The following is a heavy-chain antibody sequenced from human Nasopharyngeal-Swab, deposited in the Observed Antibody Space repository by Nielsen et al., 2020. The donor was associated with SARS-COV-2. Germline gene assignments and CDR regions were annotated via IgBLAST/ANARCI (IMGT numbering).Heavy chain of an antibody. V-gene: IGHV4-59*01. CDR3: ARGEYSGDLDY. CDR2: IYYSGST. Sequence: SETLSLTCAVYGGSFSGYYWSWIRQPPGKGLEWIGYIYYSGSTNYNPSLKSRVTISVDTSKNQFSLKLSSATAADTAVYYCARGEYSGDLDYWGQGTLVTVSS. CDR1: GGSFSGYY. J-gene: IGHJ4*02. D-gene: IGHD5-12*01.